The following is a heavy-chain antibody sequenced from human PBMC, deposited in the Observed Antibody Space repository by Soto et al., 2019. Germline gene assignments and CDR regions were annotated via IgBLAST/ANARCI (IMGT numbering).Heavy chain of an antibody. Sequence: GGSLRLSCAASGFTFSRYAMTWVRQAPGKGLEWVSAISGSGGSTYYADSVKGRFTISRDNSKNTLYLQMNSLRAEDTAVYYCAKDSGSGSYYLPDYWGHGTLVTVSS. J-gene: IGHJ4*01. V-gene: IGHV3-23*01. CDR3: AKDSGSGSYYLPDY. D-gene: IGHD3-10*01. CDR2: ISGSGGST. CDR1: GFTFSRYA.